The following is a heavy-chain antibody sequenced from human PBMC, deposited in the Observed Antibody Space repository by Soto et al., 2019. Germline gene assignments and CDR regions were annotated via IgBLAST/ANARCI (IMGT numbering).Heavy chain of an antibody. CDR2: ISNYNGNT. J-gene: IGHJ4*02. Sequence: QVQLVQSGPEVKKPGASVKVSCKASGYSFTTYNISWVRQAPGQGFEWMGRISNYNGNTDYAQNFQGRLLMTTETSTTTAYMGLTSLTSDDAAVYYCARTSVVNSLDYWGQGTLVSVSS. CDR1: GYSFTTYN. V-gene: IGHV1-18*04. CDR3: ARTSVVNSLDY. D-gene: IGHD4-17*01.